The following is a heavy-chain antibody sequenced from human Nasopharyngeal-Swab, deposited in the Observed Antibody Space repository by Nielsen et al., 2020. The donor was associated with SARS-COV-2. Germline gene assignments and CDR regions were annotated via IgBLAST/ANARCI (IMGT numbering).Heavy chain of an antibody. CDR1: GFTFSSYA. D-gene: IGHD3-22*01. Sequence: GGSLRLSCAASGFTFSSYAMHWVRQAPGKGLEWVAVISYDGSNKYYADSVKGRFTISRDNSKNTLYLQMNSLRAEDTAVYYCARGDDSSGYPYSHDYWGQGTLVTVSS. V-gene: IGHV3-30*04. CDR3: ARGDDSSGYPYSHDY. J-gene: IGHJ4*02. CDR2: ISYDGSNK.